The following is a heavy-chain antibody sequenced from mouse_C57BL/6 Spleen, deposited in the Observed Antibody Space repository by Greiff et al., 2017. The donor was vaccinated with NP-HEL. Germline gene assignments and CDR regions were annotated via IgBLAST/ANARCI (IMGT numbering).Heavy chain of an antibody. V-gene: IGHV1-22*01. J-gene: IGHJ3*01. D-gene: IGHD1-1*01. CDR2: INPNNGRT. Sequence: EVQLQQSGPELVKPGASVKMSCKASGYTFTDYNMHWVKQSHGKSLEWIGYINPNNGRTSYNQKFKGKATLTVNKSSSTAYMELRSLTSEDSAVYYCARDYGSRGWFAYWGQGTLVTVSA. CDR3: ARDYGSRGWFAY. CDR1: GYTFTDYN.